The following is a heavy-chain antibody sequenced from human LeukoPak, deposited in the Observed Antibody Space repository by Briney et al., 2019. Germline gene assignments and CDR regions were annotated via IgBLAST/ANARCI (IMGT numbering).Heavy chain of an antibody. D-gene: IGHD1-26*01. CDR1: GYTLTELS. J-gene: IGHJ6*03. CDR2: FDPEVGET. Sequence: ASVKVSCKVSGYTLTELSMHWVRHAPGKGLEWMGGFDPEVGETIYAQKFQGRGTMTEDTPTDTAYMELSSLRSEDTAVYYCATANDFIVGAYSMDVWGKGTTVTVSS. V-gene: IGHV1-24*01. CDR3: ATANDFIVGAYSMDV.